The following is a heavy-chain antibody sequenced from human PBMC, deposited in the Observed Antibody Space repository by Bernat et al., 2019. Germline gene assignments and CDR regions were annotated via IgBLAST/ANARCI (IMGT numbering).Heavy chain of an antibody. V-gene: IGHV4-38-2*02. Sequence: QVQLQESGPGLVKPSETLSLTCAVSGYSISSGYYWGWIRQPPGKGLEGIGSIYNSGSTYYNPSLKSRVTISVDTSKNQFSLKLSSVTAADTAVYYCARERFVIATAGKPDDYWGQGTLVTVSS. CDR3: ARERFVIATAGKPDDY. CDR1: GYSISSGYY. D-gene: IGHD6-13*01. CDR2: IYNSGST. J-gene: IGHJ4*02.